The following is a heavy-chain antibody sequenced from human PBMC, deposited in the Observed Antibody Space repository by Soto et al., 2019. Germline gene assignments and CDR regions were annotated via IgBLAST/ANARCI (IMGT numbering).Heavy chain of an antibody. V-gene: IGHV3-30*18. CDR3: AKGNGGFDY. J-gene: IGHJ4*02. CDR1: GFTFSSYG. CDR2: ISYVGSYK. D-gene: IGHD3-16*01. Sequence: QVQLVESGGGVVQPGRSLRLSCAASGFTFSSYGMHWVRQAPGKGLEWVAVISYVGSYKYYADSVKGRFTISRDNSKNTLYLQMNSLRAEDTAVDDCAKGNGGFDYWGQGTLVTVSS.